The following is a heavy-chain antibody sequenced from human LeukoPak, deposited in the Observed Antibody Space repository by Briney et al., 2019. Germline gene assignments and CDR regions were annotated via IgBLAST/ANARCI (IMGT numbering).Heavy chain of an antibody. CDR1: RFTFSSYD. J-gene: IGHJ4*02. V-gene: IGHV3-30*19. D-gene: IGHD2-2*01. Sequence: PGGSLRLSCAASRFTFSSYDMHWVRQAPGKGLEWVAVISYDGSNKYYADSMKGRFTISRDNSKNTLYLQMNSLRAEDTAVYYCARDPIEYCSSTSCSDFDYWGQGTLVTVSS. CDR2: ISYDGSNK. CDR3: ARDPIEYCSSTSCSDFDY.